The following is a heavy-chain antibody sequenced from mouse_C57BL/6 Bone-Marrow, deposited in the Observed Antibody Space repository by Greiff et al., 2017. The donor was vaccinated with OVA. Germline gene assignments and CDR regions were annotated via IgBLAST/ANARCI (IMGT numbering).Heavy chain of an antibody. V-gene: IGHV1-50*01. Sequence: QVQLQQSGAELVKPGASVKLSCKASGYTFTSYWMQWVKQRPGPGLEWIGEIDPSDSYTNYNQKFKGKATLTVDTSSSTAYMQLSSLTSEDSAVYYCARKDYWGQGTTLTVSS. CDR1: GYTFTSYW. J-gene: IGHJ2*01. CDR2: IDPSDSYT. CDR3: ARKDY.